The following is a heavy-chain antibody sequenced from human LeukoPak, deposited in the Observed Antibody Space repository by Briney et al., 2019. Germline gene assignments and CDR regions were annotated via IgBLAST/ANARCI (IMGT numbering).Heavy chain of an antibody. J-gene: IGHJ4*02. CDR2: IKQDGNEK. D-gene: IGHD4-11*01. CDR1: GFTFSSYW. V-gene: IGHV3-7*01. CDR3: ARDRRWTATTVTYSDY. Sequence: PGGSLRLSCAASGFTFSSYWMTWVRQAPGKGLEWVANIKQDGNEKYYVDSVRGRFTISRDNTKNSLYLQVNSLRAEDTAVYYCARDRRWTATTVTYSDYWGQGTLVTVSS.